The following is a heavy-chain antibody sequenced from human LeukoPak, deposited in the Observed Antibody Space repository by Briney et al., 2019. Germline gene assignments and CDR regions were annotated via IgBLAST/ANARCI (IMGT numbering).Heavy chain of an antibody. D-gene: IGHD2-15*01. CDR3: VRDNGYCTGGSCYSVFDS. V-gene: IGHV3-7*01. CDR2: ITPDGTGA. J-gene: IGHJ5*01. CDR1: GFSVTSTY. Sequence: TGGSLRLSCAVSGFSVTSTYMIWVRQAPGKGLECVGGITPDGTGANYVDSVKGRFSISRDNAKSYLSLQMNSLRAEDTAVYYCVRDNGYCTGGSCYSVFDSWGQGSLVTVSS.